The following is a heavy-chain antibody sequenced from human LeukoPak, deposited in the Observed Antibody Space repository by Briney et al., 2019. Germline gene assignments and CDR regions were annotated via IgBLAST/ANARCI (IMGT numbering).Heavy chain of an antibody. D-gene: IGHD4-23*01. Sequence: SETLSLTCSVSGDSIRSSSYYWGWIRQPPGKGLEWIGSIYYSGSTYYNPPLKSRVTISVDTSKNQFSLKLSSVTAADTAVYYCARDDYGGNPLDYWGQGTLVTVSS. J-gene: IGHJ4*02. CDR1: GDSIRSSSYY. V-gene: IGHV4-39*07. CDR2: IYYSGST. CDR3: ARDDYGGNPLDY.